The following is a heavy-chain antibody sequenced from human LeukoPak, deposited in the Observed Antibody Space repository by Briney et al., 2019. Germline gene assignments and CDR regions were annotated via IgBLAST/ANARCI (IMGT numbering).Heavy chain of an antibody. CDR1: GGSFSGYY. CDR3: ARFKRYCSGGSCYYYYYYYMDV. D-gene: IGHD2-15*01. V-gene: IGHV4-34*01. J-gene: IGHJ6*03. Sequence: SETLSLTCAVYGGSFSGYYWSWIRQPPGKGLEWIGEINHSGSTNYNPSLKSRVTISVDTSKNQFSLKLSSVTAADTAVYYRARFKRYCSGGSCYYYYYYYMDVWGKGTTVTVSS. CDR2: INHSGST.